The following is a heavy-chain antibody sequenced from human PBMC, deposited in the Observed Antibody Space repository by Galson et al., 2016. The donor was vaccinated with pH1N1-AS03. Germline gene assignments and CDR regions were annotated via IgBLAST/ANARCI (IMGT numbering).Heavy chain of an antibody. Sequence: SLRLSCAVSGLSVAKNYMSWVRQAPGKGLEWVSSIYTGGDTFYTDSVRGRFTISRDDSKNTLYLQMNSLRAADTATYYCARVDSSTYSDGWVPFDYWGQGTLVTVSS. CDR1: GLSVAKNY. D-gene: IGHD5-24*01. CDR3: ARVDSSTYSDGWVPFDY. J-gene: IGHJ4*02. V-gene: IGHV3-53*01. CDR2: IYTGGDT.